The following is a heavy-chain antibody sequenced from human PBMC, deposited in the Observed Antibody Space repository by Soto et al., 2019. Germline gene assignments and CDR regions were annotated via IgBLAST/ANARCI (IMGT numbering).Heavy chain of an antibody. CDR3: TRPRRGNRAPSDY. D-gene: IGHD1-1*01. J-gene: IGHJ4*02. V-gene: IGHV3-49*03. Sequence: GGSLRLSCTASGFTFGDYAMSWFRQAPGKGLEWVGFIRSKAYGGTTEYAASVKGRFTISRDDSKSIAYLQMNSLKTEDTAVYYCTRPRRGNRAPSDYWGQGTLVTVSS. CDR2: IRSKAYGGTT. CDR1: GFTFGDYA.